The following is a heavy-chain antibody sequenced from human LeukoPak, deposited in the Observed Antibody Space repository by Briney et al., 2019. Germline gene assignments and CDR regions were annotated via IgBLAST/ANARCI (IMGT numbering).Heavy chain of an antibody. CDR2: IIPIFGTA. Sequence: TVKVSCKASGYTFTSYGISWVRQAPGQGLEWMGGIIPIFGTANYAQKFQGRVTITADKSTSTAYMRLSSLRSEDTAVYYCIGGRVVVTAVGYFDLWGRGTLVTVSS. D-gene: IGHD2-21*02. V-gene: IGHV1-69*06. CDR1: GYTFTSYG. J-gene: IGHJ2*01. CDR3: IGGRVVVTAVGYFDL.